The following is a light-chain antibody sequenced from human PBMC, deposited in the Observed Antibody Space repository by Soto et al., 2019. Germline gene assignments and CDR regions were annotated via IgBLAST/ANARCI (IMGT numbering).Light chain of an antibody. V-gene: IGKV3-11*01. CDR2: DAS. CDR1: QSVGSY. J-gene: IGKJ2*01. Sequence: EIVLTQSPATLSLSPGERATLSCRASQSVGSYLAWYQQKPGQAPRLLIQDASNRATGIPARFSGSGSGTDFTLTISSLEPDDFAVDYCQQRSNWSMYTFGQGTKLEIK. CDR3: QQRSNWSMYT.